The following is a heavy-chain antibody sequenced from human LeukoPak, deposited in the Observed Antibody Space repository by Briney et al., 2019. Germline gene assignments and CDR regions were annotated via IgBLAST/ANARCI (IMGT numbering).Heavy chain of an antibody. J-gene: IGHJ6*02. V-gene: IGHV4-4*07. Sequence: PSETLSLTCTVSGGSISSYYWSWIRKPAGKGLEWIGRNYTSGSTNHNPDLKSRVTKSVDKAKNQFSLKLSSMTAADTAVYYCAREATHPYYGMDVWGQGTTVTVSS. CDR2: NYTSGST. CDR3: AREATHPYYGMDV. CDR1: GGSISSYY.